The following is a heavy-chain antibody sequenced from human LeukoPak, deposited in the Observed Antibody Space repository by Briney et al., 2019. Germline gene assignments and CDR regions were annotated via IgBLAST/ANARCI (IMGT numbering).Heavy chain of an antibody. D-gene: IGHD2-21*02. V-gene: IGHV4-59*08. CDR2: IYYSGST. J-gene: IGHJ3*02. CDR1: GGSISSYY. CDR3: ARHRGSGGDKINAFDI. Sequence: SETLSLTCTVSGGSISSYYWSWIRQPPGKGLEWIGYIYYSGSTNYNPSLKSRVTISVDTSKNQFSLKLSSVTAADTAVYYCARHRGSGGDKINAFDIWGQGTMVTVSS.